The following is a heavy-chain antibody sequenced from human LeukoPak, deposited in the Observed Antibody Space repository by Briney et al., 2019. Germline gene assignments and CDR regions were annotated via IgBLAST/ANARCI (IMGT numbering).Heavy chain of an antibody. Sequence: ASVMVSCETSGYTFTSYGVTWVRQAPGQGLEWMGWISTNNGNTDYAQKFRGRITMTTDPFTSTAYMELRSLRSDDTAFYYCAISGDGYNLAAFDYWGQGTLVSVSS. CDR1: GYTFTSYG. J-gene: IGHJ4*02. V-gene: IGHV1-18*01. D-gene: IGHD5-24*01. CDR3: AISGDGYNLAAFDY. CDR2: ISTNNGNT.